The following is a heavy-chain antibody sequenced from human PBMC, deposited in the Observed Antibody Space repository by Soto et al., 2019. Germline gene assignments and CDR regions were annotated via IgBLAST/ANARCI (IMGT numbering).Heavy chain of an antibody. CDR2: IYHSGST. D-gene: IGHD3-22*01. V-gene: IGHV4-30-2*01. J-gene: IGHJ5*02. CDR3: ARDYYDSSGYFGWFDP. Sequence: QLQLQESGSGLVKPSQTLSLTCAVSGGSISSGGYSWSWIRQPPGKGLEWIGYIYHSGSTYSNPSLQSRVTISVGRSKNKFSLKQSSVTAADTAVYYCARDYYDSSGYFGWFDPWGQGTLVTVSS. CDR1: GGSISSGGYS.